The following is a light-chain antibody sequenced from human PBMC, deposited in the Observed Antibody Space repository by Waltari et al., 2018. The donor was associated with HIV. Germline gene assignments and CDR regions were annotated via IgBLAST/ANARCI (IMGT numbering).Light chain of an antibody. Sequence: DIQMTQFPSSLFASVVDSVSITCRATQDIGNSVSWYQQRPGKVPKLLVYGGYIRHRGVASRFTGSGSGTEYTLTISSLQPEDFATYYCHQYFSDPFTFGGGTKVEI. V-gene: IGKV1-NL1*01. J-gene: IGKJ4*01. CDR3: HQYFSDPFT. CDR1: QDIGNS. CDR2: GGY.